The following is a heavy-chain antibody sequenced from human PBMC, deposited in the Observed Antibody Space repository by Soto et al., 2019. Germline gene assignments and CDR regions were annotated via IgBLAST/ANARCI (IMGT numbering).Heavy chain of an antibody. J-gene: IGHJ4*02. V-gene: IGHV4-31*03. D-gene: IGHD3-22*01. CDR3: ARGREYYDSSGTVDY. Sequence: PSETLSLTCTVSGGSISSGGYYWSWIRQHPGKGLEWIGYIYYSGSTYYNPSLKSRVTISVDTSKNQFSLKLSSVTAADTAVYYCARGREYYDSSGTVDYWGQGTLVTVSS. CDR2: IYYSGST. CDR1: GGSISSGGYY.